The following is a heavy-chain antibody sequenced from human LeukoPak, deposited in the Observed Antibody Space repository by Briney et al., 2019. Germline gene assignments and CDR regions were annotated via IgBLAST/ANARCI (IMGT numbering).Heavy chain of an antibody. D-gene: IGHD1-1*01. J-gene: IGHJ6*02. Sequence: GGSLRLSCAASGFTFSSYAMSWVRQAPGKGLEWVSAISGSGGSTYYADSVKGRFTISRDNSKNTLYLQMNSLRAEDTAVYYCAEAPKTESEYYYYYDAIDVWGQGTTVTVSS. CDR2: ISGSGGST. CDR1: GFTFSSYA. V-gene: IGHV3-23*01. CDR3: AEAPKTESEYYYYYDAIDV.